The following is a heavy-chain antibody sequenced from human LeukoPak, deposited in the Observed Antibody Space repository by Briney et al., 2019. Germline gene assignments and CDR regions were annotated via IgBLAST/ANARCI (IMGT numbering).Heavy chain of an antibody. CDR3: ASEPLYYYDSSGYYYTD. CDR2: IIPILGIA. J-gene: IGHJ4*02. V-gene: IGHV1-69*04. CDR1: EGTFSSYA. D-gene: IGHD3-22*01. Sequence: SVKVSCKASEGTFSSYAISWVRQAPGQGLEWMGRIIPILGIANYAQKFQGRVTITADKSTSTAYMELSSLRSEDTAVYYCASEPLYYYDSSGYYYTDWGQGTLVTVSS.